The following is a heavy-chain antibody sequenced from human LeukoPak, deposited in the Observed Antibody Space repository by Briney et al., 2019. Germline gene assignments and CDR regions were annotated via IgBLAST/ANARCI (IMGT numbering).Heavy chain of an antibody. D-gene: IGHD3-22*01. Sequence: HGESLKISCKGSGYSFTSYWIGWVRQMPGKGLEWRGIIYPGDSATRYSPSLQGQVTISADQSISTAYLQWSSLKAADAAMYYCARVGYYYDSSGYLNYFDYWGQGTLVTVFS. V-gene: IGHV5-51*01. CDR3: ARVGYYYDSSGYLNYFDY. CDR1: GYSFTSYW. J-gene: IGHJ4*02. CDR2: IYPGDSAT.